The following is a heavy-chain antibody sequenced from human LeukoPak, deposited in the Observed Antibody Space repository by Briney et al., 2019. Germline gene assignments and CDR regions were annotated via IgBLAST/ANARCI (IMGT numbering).Heavy chain of an antibody. J-gene: IGHJ5*02. D-gene: IGHD3/OR15-3a*01. CDR1: GFTFSSSS. Sequence: AGGSLRLSCAASGFTFSSSSMIWVRQAPGKGLEWVANIKHDGSEKYYVDSVKGRFTISRDNADNSLYLQMNSLRGEDTAVYYCVRGDSIPWGQGALVTVSS. V-gene: IGHV3-7*01. CDR3: VRGDSIP. CDR2: IKHDGSEK.